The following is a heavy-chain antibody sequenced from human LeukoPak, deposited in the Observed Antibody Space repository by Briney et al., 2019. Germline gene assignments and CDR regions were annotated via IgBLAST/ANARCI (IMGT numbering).Heavy chain of an antibody. CDR1: GFTFSSYG. V-gene: IGHV3-30*18. CDR3: AKDLGGGSGCYDL. J-gene: IGHJ2*01. D-gene: IGHD6-19*01. CDR2: ISYDGSNK. Sequence: GGSLRLSCAASGFTFSSYGMHWVRQAPGKGVEWVAIISYDGSNKYYADSVQGRFTISRDNSKNTLYLQMNSLRAEDTAVYYCAKDLGGGSGCYDLWGRGTLVTVSS.